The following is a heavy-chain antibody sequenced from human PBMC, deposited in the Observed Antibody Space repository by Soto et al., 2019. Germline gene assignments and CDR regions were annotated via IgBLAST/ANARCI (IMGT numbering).Heavy chain of an antibody. CDR1: GFTFDDYA. J-gene: IGHJ4*02. CDR2: ISWNSGSI. Sequence: GGSLRLSCAASGFTFDDYAMHWVRQAPGKGLEWVSGISWNSGSIGYADSVKGRFTISRDNAKNSLYLQMNSLRAEDTALYYCANLLPRGCSGGSCPGDYWGQGTLVTVSS. V-gene: IGHV3-9*01. D-gene: IGHD2-15*01. CDR3: ANLLPRGCSGGSCPGDY.